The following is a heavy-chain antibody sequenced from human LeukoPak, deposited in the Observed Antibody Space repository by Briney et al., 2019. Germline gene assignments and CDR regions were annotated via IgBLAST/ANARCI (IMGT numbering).Heavy chain of an antibody. CDR2: ISYDGSNK. CDR1: GFTFSSYG. CDR3: AKDFGTGTRRVADY. V-gene: IGHV3-30*18. J-gene: IGHJ4*02. D-gene: IGHD1-1*01. Sequence: GRSLRLFCAPSGFTFSSYGMHWVRQAPGKGREWVAFISYDGSNKYYADSVKGRFTISRDNSKHTLYLQMNSLRAEDTAVYYCAKDFGTGTRRVADYWGQGTLVTVSS.